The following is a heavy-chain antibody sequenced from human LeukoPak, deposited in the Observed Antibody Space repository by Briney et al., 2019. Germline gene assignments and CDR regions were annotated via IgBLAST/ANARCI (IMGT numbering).Heavy chain of an antibody. V-gene: IGHV3-23*01. CDR2: ISASGGTT. J-gene: IGHJ4*02. CDR1: GFTFSDYY. Sequence: PGGSLRLSCAASGFTFSDYYMSWIRQAPGKGLEWVSSISASGGTTYYADSVRGRFTISRDNSKNTLNPQMNSLRAEDTAIYYCAKDFHGDFPYFFDYWGQGSLVTVSS. CDR3: AKDFHGDFPYFFDY.